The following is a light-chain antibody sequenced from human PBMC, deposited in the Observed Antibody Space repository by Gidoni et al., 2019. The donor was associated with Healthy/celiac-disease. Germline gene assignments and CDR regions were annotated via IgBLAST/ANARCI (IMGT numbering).Light chain of an antibody. CDR2: KAS. CDR3: QQYNSYPMYT. Sequence: DIQMTQSPSTLSASVGDRVTITCRASKSISSWLAWYQQKPGNAPKLLIYKASSLESGVPSRFSGSGSGTEFTLTISSLQPDDFATYYCQQYNSYPMYTFGQXTKLEIK. V-gene: IGKV1-5*03. J-gene: IGKJ2*01. CDR1: KSISSW.